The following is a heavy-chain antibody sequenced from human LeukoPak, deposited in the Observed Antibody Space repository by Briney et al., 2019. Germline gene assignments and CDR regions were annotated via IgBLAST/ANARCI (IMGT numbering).Heavy chain of an antibody. V-gene: IGHV1-24*01. Sequence: ASVKVSCKGSGYTLTESSMHWVRQAPGKGLEWMGRFDPEDGEAVYAQKFQGRVTMTEDTSIDTAYMELSSLRSEDTAVYYCATGRNYYDSSGYYLLDYWGQGTLVTVSS. CDR2: FDPEDGEA. D-gene: IGHD3-22*01. CDR1: GYTLTESS. CDR3: ATGRNYYDSSGYYLLDY. J-gene: IGHJ4*02.